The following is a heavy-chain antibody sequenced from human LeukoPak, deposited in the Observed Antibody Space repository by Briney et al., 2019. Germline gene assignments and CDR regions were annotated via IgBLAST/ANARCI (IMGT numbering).Heavy chain of an antibody. J-gene: IGHJ5*02. CDR2: TYYRSKWYN. V-gene: IGHV6-1*01. CDR3: ARPQPAGAGNWLDP. CDR1: GDSVSSNSAA. D-gene: IGHD6-13*01. Sequence: SQTLSLTCAISGDSVSSNSAAWNWIRQSPSRGLEWLGRTYYRSKWYNDYAVSVKGRININPDTSKNQFSLQLNSVTPEDTAVYYCARPQPAGAGNWLDPWGQGTLVTVSS.